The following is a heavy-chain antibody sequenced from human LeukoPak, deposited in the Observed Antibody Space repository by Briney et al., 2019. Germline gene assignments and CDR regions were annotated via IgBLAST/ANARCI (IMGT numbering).Heavy chain of an antibody. CDR3: ARDSDDFWSGYSPYYFDY. J-gene: IGHJ4*02. CDR2: ISSSSSYI. D-gene: IGHD3-3*01. CDR1: GFTFSSYS. V-gene: IGHV3-21*01. Sequence: GGSLRLSCAASGFTFSSYSMNWVRQAPGKGLEWVSSISSSSSYIYYADSVKGRFTISRDNAKNSLYLQMNSLRAEDTAVYYCARDSDDFWSGYSPYYFDYWGQGTLVTVSS.